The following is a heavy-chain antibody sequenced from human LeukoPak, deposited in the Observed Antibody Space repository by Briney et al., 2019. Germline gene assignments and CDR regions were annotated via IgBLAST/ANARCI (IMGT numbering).Heavy chain of an antibody. CDR2: ISSSGSTI. V-gene: IGHV3-11*01. CDR1: GFTFSDYY. CDR3: ASLPGVMITLGSRYFDY. Sequence: PGGSLRLSCAASGFTFSDYYMSWIRQAPGKGLEWVSYISSSGSTIYYADSVKGRFTISRDNSKNTLYLQMNSLRAEDTAVYYCASLPGVMITLGSRYFDYWGQGTLVTVSS. D-gene: IGHD3-16*01. J-gene: IGHJ4*02.